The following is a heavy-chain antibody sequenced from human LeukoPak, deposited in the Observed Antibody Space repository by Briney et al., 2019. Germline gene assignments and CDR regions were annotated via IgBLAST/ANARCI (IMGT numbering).Heavy chain of an antibody. Sequence: PGRSLRLSCAASGFTFDDYAMHRVRQAPGKGLEWVSGISWNSGSIGYADSVKGRFTISRDNAKNSLYLQMNSLRAEDTALYYCAKSAAAGRYYYGMDVWGQGTTVTVSS. CDR3: AKSAAAGRYYYGMDV. J-gene: IGHJ6*02. V-gene: IGHV3-9*01. CDR2: ISWNSGSI. D-gene: IGHD6-13*01. CDR1: GFTFDDYA.